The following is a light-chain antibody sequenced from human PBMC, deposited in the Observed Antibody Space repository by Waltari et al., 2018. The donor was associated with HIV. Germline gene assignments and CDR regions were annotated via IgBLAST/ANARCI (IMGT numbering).Light chain of an antibody. Sequence: EIVLTQSPATLSLSPGERATLSCRASHYIGHFLVWYQQKPGQAPRLVVYDASKRASGVPTRFTGSWSGTDFTLIIDNLEPEDFALYFCQQRHSFPPTFGGGSKVE. CDR2: DAS. CDR3: QQRHSFPPT. J-gene: IGKJ4*01. V-gene: IGKV3-11*01. CDR1: HYIGHF.